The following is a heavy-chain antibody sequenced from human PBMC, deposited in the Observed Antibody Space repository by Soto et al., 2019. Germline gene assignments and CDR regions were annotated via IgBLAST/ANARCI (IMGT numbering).Heavy chain of an antibody. V-gene: IGHV3-30*18. D-gene: IGHD6-19*01. CDR1: GFTFRWFG. CDR2: VSYDGTTK. CDR3: AKDDREAVAGAVHFYGMDV. Sequence: QAQLVGSGGGVVQPGESRRLSCVASGFTFRWFGMLWVRQAPGKGLEWVAAVSYDGTTKSYSDDVKGRFTISRDNSRNTVYLQLDNLRREDTAMYYCAKDDREAVAGAVHFYGMDVWGQGTSVTVSS. J-gene: IGHJ6*02.